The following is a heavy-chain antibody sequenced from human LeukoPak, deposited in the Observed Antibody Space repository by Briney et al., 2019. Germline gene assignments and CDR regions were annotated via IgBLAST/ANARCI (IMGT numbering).Heavy chain of an antibody. V-gene: IGHV3-30*18. D-gene: IGHD6-19*01. CDR3: AKDKGSSGPYYFHY. CDR1: GFTFSSYG. Sequence: GGSLRLSCAPSGFTFSSYGIHWVRQAPGKGLEWVAVISYDGSNKYYADSVKGRFTISRDNTKNTLYLQMTSLRAEDTAVYYCAKDKGSSGPYYFHYWGEGGMVTVSS. J-gene: IGHJ4*02. CDR2: ISYDGSNK.